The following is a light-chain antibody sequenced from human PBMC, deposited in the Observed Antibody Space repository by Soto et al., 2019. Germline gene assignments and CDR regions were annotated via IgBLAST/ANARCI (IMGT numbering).Light chain of an antibody. CDR3: QQSYRSPYT. CDR1: QSINIY. CDR2: AAS. Sequence: IQLTQSPSSLSASVGDRVTVPCRASQSINIYLNWYQQKPGKAPTLLIYAASSLQSGVPSRFSGGGSRTDFTLTISSLQPEDFATYYCQQSYRSPYTFGQGTKLEI. J-gene: IGKJ2*01. V-gene: IGKV1-39*01.